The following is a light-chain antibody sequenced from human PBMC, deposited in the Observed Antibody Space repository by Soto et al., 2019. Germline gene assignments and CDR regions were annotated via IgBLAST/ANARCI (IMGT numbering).Light chain of an antibody. CDR1: QSISYR. CDR3: QQYGSSSWT. Sequence: DIQMTQSPSTLSASVGDRVTITCRASQSISYRLAWYQQKPGKAPKLLIYDASSLESGVPSTFSGSGSGTEFTLTISRLEPEDFAVYYCQQYGSSSWTFGQGTKVDIK. CDR2: DAS. V-gene: IGKV1-5*01. J-gene: IGKJ1*01.